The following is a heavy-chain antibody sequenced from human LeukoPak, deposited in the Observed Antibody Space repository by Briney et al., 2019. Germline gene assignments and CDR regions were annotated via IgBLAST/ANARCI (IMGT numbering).Heavy chain of an antibody. CDR2: INQDGSEN. J-gene: IGHJ6*02. D-gene: IGHD6-19*01. CDR1: GFTFGLYW. CDR3: ARNPQWLSYSMDV. Sequence: PGGSLRLSCAASGFTFGLYWMCWVRRAPGKGLEWVANINQDGSENYSVDSVKGRFTISRDNAKSSLYLQMNSLRVEDTAVYYCARNPQWLSYSMDVWGQGTTVTVSS. V-gene: IGHV3-7*01.